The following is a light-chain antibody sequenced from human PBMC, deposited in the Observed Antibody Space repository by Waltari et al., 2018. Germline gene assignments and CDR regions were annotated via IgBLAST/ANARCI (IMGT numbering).Light chain of an antibody. CDR3: QQYYSTPQFT. CDR2: AAS. CDR1: QGISNS. V-gene: IGKV1-NL1*01. J-gene: IGKJ3*01. Sequence: DIQMTQSPSSLSASVGDRVTITCRASQGISNSLAWYQQKPGNAPKLLLYAASRLESGVPSRFSGSGSGTDYTLTISSLQPEDFATYYCQQYYSTPQFTFGPGTKVDIK.